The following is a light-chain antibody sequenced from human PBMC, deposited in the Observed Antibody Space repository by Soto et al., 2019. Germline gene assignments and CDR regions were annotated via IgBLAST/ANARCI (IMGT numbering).Light chain of an antibody. Sequence: EIVLTQSPGTLSLSAGERATLSCRASQSVSSRYLAWYQQKRGQAPRLLIYGASSTAAGIPARFSGSGSGTDVTLTISRLEPEDFAAYYCHQYGSAPYTVGQGTKLEIQ. CDR1: QSVSSRY. V-gene: IGKV3-20*01. CDR2: GAS. J-gene: IGKJ2*01. CDR3: HQYGSAPYT.